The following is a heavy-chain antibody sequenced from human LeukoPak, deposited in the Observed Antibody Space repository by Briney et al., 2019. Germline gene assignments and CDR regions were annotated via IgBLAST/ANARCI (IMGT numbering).Heavy chain of an antibody. D-gene: IGHD3-10*01. CDR2: INHSGNT. CDR1: GGSFSGYY. J-gene: IGHJ4*02. V-gene: IGHV4-34*01. Sequence: SETLSLTCAVYGGSFSGYYWSWLRQPPGQGLEWSGEINHSGNTNYNPSLKSRVTISVDTSKNQFSLKLSSVTAADTAVYYCACLFRGNSYWGQGTLVTVSS. CDR3: ACLFRGNSY.